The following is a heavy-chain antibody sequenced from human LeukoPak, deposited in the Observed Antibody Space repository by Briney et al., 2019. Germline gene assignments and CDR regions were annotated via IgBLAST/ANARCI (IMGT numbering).Heavy chain of an antibody. J-gene: IGHJ4*02. CDR3: ARDGVAELMSALDY. CDR1: GFTLSSYS. CDR2: ISSSSTYI. V-gene: IGHV3-21*06. Sequence: GGSLRLSCAASGFTLSSYSMNWVRQAPGKGLEWVSFISSSSTYIYYADSLKGRFTISRDNAKNSLYLQMNSLRAEDTAVYYCARDGVAELMSALDYWGQGILVTVSS. D-gene: IGHD1-26*01.